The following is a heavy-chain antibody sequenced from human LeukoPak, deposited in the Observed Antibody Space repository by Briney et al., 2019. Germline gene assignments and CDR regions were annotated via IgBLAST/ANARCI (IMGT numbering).Heavy chain of an antibody. CDR2: IYTTGNT. Sequence: SETLSLTCSLSGDCISSGVFYWRWIRQPAGKGLEWIGRIYTTGNTNYNPSLKSRVTMSIDTSENQFSLKLTSVTAADTAVYYCARVSLYRNSYYYYINVWGTGTTVTVSS. D-gene: IGHD3-16*01. CDR1: GDCISSGVFY. J-gene: IGHJ6*03. V-gene: IGHV4-61*02. CDR3: ARVSLYRNSYYYYINV.